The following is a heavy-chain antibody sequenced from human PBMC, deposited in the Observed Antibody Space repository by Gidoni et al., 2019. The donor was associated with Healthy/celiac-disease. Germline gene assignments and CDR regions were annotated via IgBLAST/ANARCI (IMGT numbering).Heavy chain of an antibody. CDR3: EKDKKNAFDI. J-gene: IGHJ3*02. V-gene: IGHV3-30*18. CDR2: ISYDVSNK. Sequence: QVQLVESGGGVVQPGRSLRLSCAASGFTFSSYGRHWVRQAPGKGLEWVALISYDVSNKYYADSVHALFPISRVNSNNTLYLQMNRLRAEDTAVYYCEKDKKNAFDIWGQGTLVTVSS. CDR1: GFTFSSYG.